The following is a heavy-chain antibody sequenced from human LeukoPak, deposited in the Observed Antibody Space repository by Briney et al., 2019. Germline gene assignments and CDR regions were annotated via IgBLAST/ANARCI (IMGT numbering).Heavy chain of an antibody. V-gene: IGHV4-34*01. CDR2: INHSGST. D-gene: IGHD3-10*01. J-gene: IGHJ6*03. Sequence: SETLSLTCAVYGGSFSGYYWSWIRQPPGEGLEWIGEINHSGSTNYNPSLKSRVTISVDTSKNQFSLKLSSVTAADTAVYYCARRPYYYGSGRDYYYYMDVWGKGTTVTISS. CDR1: GGSFSGYY. CDR3: ARRPYYYGSGRDYYYYMDV.